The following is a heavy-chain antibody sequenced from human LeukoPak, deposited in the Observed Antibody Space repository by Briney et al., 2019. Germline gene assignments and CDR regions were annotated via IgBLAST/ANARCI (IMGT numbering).Heavy chain of an antibody. Sequence: PGGSLRLSCAASGFTFSNYWMSWVRQAPGKGLEWVANINQDGSEKYYVDSVKGRFTISRDNARTSLYLQMSSLRAEDTAVYYCAKDRARRGYDGMGYYYYGMDAWGQGPTVTVS. CDR2: INQDGSEK. J-gene: IGHJ6*02. CDR3: AKDRARRGYDGMGYYYYGMDA. CDR1: GFTFSNYW. V-gene: IGHV3-7*01. D-gene: IGHD5-12*01.